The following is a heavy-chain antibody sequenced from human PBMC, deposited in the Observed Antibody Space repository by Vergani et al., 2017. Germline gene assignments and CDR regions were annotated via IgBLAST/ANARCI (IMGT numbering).Heavy chain of an antibody. Sequence: EVQLVESGGGLVKPGGSLRLSCAASGFTFSNAWMNWVRQAPGKGLEWVGRIKSKTDGGTTDYAAPVKGRFTISRDESKNTLYLQMHRLKTEDTAVYYCTTDFRWIQLWLDYWGQGTLVTVSS. D-gene: IGHD5-18*01. CDR3: TTDFRWIQLWLDY. CDR2: IKSKTDGGTT. V-gene: IGHV3-15*07. CDR1: GFTFSNAW. J-gene: IGHJ4*02.